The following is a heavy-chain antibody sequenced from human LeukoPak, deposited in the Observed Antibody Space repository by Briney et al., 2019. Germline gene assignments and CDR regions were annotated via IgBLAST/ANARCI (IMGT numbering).Heavy chain of an antibody. CDR3: QQSADTFDI. J-gene: IGHJ3*02. V-gene: IGHV1-2*02. CDR1: GYTFTDYY. D-gene: IGHD1/OR15-1a*01. CDR2: INPNSGGT. Sequence: ASVKVSCKASGYTFTDYYMYWFGRPLGQGLEWMGWINPNSGGTNYAQKFQGRVTMTRDTSISTAYMELSRLRSDDTAVYYCQQSADTFDIWGQGTMVTVSS.